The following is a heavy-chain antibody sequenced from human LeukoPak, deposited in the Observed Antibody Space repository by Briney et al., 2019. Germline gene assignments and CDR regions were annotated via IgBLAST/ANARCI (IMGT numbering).Heavy chain of an antibody. CDR1: GCTISSYA. J-gene: IGHJ5*02. CDR2: IIPIFGTA. Sequence: ASLKVSCKASGCTISSYAISWVRQAPGQGLEWMGGIIPIFGTANYAQKFQGRVTITADESTSTAYMELSSLRSEDTAVYYCARGAHCTNGVCPYNWFDPWGQGTLVTVSS. CDR3: ARGAHCTNGVCPYNWFDP. V-gene: IGHV1-69*13. D-gene: IGHD2-8*01.